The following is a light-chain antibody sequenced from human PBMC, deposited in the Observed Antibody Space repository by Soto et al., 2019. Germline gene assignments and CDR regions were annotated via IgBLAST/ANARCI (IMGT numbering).Light chain of an antibody. CDR1: SSDVGRYNY. CDR2: EVT. V-gene: IGLV2-8*01. Sequence: QSVLTQPPSASGSPGQSVTISCIGTSSDVGRYNYVSWYQHHPGKAPKLIIYEVTKRPSGVPDRFSGSKSGNTASLTVSGLQADDEADYYCNSYVGSSNYVFGTGTKLTVL. CDR3: NSYVGSSNYV. J-gene: IGLJ1*01.